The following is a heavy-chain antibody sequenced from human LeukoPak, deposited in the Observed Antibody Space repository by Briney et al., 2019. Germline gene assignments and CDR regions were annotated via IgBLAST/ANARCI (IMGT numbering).Heavy chain of an antibody. Sequence: PSETLSLTCTVSGGSISSYYWSWIRQPPGKGLEWIGYIYYSGSTNYNPSLKSRVTISVDTSKNQFSLKLSSVTAADTAVYYCAREGPDAAFDIWGQGTMVTVSS. J-gene: IGHJ3*02. CDR3: AREGPDAAFDI. CDR2: IYYSGST. V-gene: IGHV4-59*01. CDR1: GGSISSYY. D-gene: IGHD5-24*01.